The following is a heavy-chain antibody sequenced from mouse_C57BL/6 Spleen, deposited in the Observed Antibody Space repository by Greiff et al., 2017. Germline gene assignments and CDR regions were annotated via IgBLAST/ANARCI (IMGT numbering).Heavy chain of an antibody. V-gene: IGHV1-72*01. J-gene: IGHJ1*03. Sequence: QVQLQQPGAELVKPGASVKLSCTASGYTFTSYWMHWVKQRPGRGLEWIGRIDPNSGGTKYNEKFKSKATLTVDQPASTAYMQLSSLTSEDSAVYYCARRGYYYYGSRSVWYFDVWGTGTTVTVSS. CDR3: ARRGYYYYGSRSVWYFDV. CDR1: GYTFTSYW. CDR2: IDPNSGGT. D-gene: IGHD1-1*01.